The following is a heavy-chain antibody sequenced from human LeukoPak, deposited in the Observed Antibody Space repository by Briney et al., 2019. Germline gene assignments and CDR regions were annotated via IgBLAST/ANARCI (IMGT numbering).Heavy chain of an antibody. V-gene: IGHV4-61*02. J-gene: IGHJ4*02. CDR1: GGSISSGSYY. Sequence: SETLSLTCTVSGGSISSGSYYWSWIRQPAGKGLEWIGRIYTSGSTNYNPSLKSRVTISVDTSKNQFSLKLSSVTAADTAVYYCARGGEVATVDYWGQGTLVTVSS. D-gene: IGHD5-12*01. CDR3: ARGGEVATVDY. CDR2: IYTSGST.